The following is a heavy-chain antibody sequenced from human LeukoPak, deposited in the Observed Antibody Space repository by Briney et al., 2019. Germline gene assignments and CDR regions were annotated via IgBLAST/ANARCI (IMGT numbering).Heavy chain of an antibody. CDR3: ARAYYDASGYLDY. D-gene: IGHD3-22*01. V-gene: IGHV3-33*08. CDR2: IWYDGSSK. CDR1: GFTFSDYY. Sequence: GGSLRLSCAASGFTFSDYYMSWVRQAPGKGLEWVAVIWYDGSSKYYADSVKGRFTISRDNSKNTLYLQMNSLRAEDTAVYYCARAYYDASGYLDYWGQGTLVIVSS. J-gene: IGHJ4*02.